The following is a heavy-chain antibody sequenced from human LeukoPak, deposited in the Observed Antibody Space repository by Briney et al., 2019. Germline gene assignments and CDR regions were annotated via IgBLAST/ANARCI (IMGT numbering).Heavy chain of an antibody. V-gene: IGHV3-7*01. Sequence: PGGSLRLSCEASGFSLSKYWVSWLRQAPGKVLEWVANIKPDGSDKNYVDSVKGRFTISRDNAKNAVYLQMTSLRVEDTAVYYCAREVGATNLVMRSYNWFDPWGQGTLVTVSS. CDR2: IKPDGSDK. J-gene: IGHJ5*02. CDR3: AREVGATNLVMRSYNWFDP. CDR1: GFSLSKYW. D-gene: IGHD1-26*01.